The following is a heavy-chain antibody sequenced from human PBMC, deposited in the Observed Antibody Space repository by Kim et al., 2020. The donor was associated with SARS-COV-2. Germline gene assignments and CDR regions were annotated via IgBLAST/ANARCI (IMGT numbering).Heavy chain of an antibody. CDR3: AKDLYYYDSSGYYGGDDY. D-gene: IGHD3-22*01. CDR1: GFTFDDYA. Sequence: GGSLRLSCAASGFTFDDYAMHWVRQAPGKGLEWVSGISWNSGSIGYADSVKGRFTISRDNAKNSLYLQMNSLRAEDTALYYCAKDLYYYDSSGYYGGDDYWGQGTLVTV. V-gene: IGHV3-9*01. J-gene: IGHJ4*02. CDR2: ISWNSGSI.